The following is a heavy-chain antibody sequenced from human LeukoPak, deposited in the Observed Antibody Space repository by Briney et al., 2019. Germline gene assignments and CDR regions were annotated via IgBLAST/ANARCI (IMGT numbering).Heavy chain of an antibody. CDR2: IKSDGSAT. V-gene: IGHV3-74*01. CDR3: VRLSPPT. J-gene: IGHJ5*02. CDR1: GFTFSSYW. Sequence: PGGSLRLSCAASGFTFSSYWMHWVRQVPGKGLVWVSRIKSDGSATSYADSVKGRFTISRDNAKNTLYLQMNSLRVDDTAVYYCVRLSPPTWGQGTLVTVSS.